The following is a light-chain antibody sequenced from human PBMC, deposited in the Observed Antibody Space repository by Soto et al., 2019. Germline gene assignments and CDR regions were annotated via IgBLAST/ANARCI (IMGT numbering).Light chain of an antibody. J-gene: IGLJ2*01. CDR1: SSDIGAYNY. CDR2: DVN. V-gene: IGLV2-14*03. CDR3: TSWTTSTTMI. Sequence: QSALTQPASVSGSPGQSITISCTGTSSDIGAYNYVSWYQQHPGKAPKLMISDVNSRPSGVSNRFSGSKSGNTAALTISGLQAEDEADYYCTSWTTSTTMIFGGGTKLTVL.